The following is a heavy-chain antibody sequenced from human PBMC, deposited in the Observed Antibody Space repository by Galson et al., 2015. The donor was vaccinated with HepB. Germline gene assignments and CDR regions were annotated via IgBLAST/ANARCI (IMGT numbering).Heavy chain of an antibody. CDR2: IDPSDSYT. CDR3: ARHKIVVVPAAISNWFDP. Sequence: QSGAEVTKPGESLRISCKGSGYSFTSYWISWVRQMPGKGLEWMGRIDPSDSYTNYSPSFQGHVTISADKSISTAYLQWSSLKASDTAMYYCARHKIVVVPAAISNWFDPWGQGTLVTVSS. D-gene: IGHD2-2*02. V-gene: IGHV5-10-1*01. J-gene: IGHJ5*02. CDR1: GYSFTSYW.